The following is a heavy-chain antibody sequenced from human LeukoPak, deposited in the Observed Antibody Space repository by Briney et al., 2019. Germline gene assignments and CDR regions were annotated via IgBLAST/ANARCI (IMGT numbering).Heavy chain of an antibody. Sequence: GGSLRLSCAASGFTFSSYAMSWVRQAPGKGLEWVSVISGSGKNTYYADSVKGRFTISRDNAKNTVHLQMNTLRAEDTAIYYCAKGVNPGYNPGWSNFDYWGQGTLVTVSS. CDR2: ISGSGKNT. J-gene: IGHJ4*02. V-gene: IGHV3-23*01. D-gene: IGHD1-14*01. CDR1: GFTFSSYA. CDR3: AKGVNPGYNPGWSNFDY.